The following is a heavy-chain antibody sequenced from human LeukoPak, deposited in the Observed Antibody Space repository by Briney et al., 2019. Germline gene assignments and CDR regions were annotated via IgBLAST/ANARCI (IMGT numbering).Heavy chain of an antibody. CDR3: ARGGSYLDY. CDR1: GFTFSSYA. Sequence: GGSLRLSCAASGFTFSSYAMHWVRQAPGKGLEWVAVISYDGSNKYYADSVKGRFTISRDNSKNALYLQMNSLRAEVTAVYYCARGGSYLDYWGQGTLVTVSS. J-gene: IGHJ4*02. CDR2: ISYDGSNK. V-gene: IGHV3-30-3*01. D-gene: IGHD1-26*01.